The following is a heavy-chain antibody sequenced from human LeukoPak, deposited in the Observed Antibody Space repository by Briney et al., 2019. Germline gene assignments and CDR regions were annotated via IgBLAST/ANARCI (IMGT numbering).Heavy chain of an antibody. J-gene: IGHJ5*02. V-gene: IGHV4-34*01. Sequence: SETLSLTCAVYGGSFSGYYWSWIRQPPGKGLEWIGEINHSGITNYNPSLKSRVTISVDTSKNQFSLKLSSVAAADTAVYYCARAQANWNYGWFDPWGQGTLVTVSS. CDR1: GGSFSGYY. D-gene: IGHD1-7*01. CDR2: INHSGIT. CDR3: ARAQANWNYGWFDP.